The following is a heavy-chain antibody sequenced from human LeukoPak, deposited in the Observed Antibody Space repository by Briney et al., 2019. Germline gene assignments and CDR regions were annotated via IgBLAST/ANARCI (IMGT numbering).Heavy chain of an antibody. Sequence: GGSLRLSCAASGFTFSSYAMSWVRQAPGKGLEWVSAISGSGGSTYYADSVKGRFTISRDNSKNMLYLQMNSLRAEDTAVYYCAKVVDSPTYYFDYWGQGTLVTVSS. J-gene: IGHJ4*02. CDR3: AKVVDSPTYYFDY. CDR2: ISGSGGST. CDR1: GFTFSSYA. D-gene: IGHD2-15*01. V-gene: IGHV3-23*01.